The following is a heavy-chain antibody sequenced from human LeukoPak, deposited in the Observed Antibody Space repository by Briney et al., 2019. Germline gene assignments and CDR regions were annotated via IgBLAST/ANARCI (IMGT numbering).Heavy chain of an antibody. Sequence: PSETLSLTCAVSGYSISSGYYWAWIRQPPGMGLEWIGSMYHSGSTYDSPSLKSRVTMSVDASKNQFSLKLTSVTAADTAVYYCARQRYCHSTSCYFDYWGQGTLVTVSS. CDR3: ARQRYCHSTSCYFDY. J-gene: IGHJ4*02. CDR2: MYHSGST. V-gene: IGHV4-38-2*01. D-gene: IGHD2-2*01. CDR1: GYSISSGYY.